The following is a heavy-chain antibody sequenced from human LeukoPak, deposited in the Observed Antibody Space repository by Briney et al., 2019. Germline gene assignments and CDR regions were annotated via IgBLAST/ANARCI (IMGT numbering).Heavy chain of an antibody. Sequence: SETLSLTCTVSGGSISSYYWSWIRQPPGKGLEWIGYIYYSGSTNYNPSLKSRVTISVDTSKNQFSLKLSSVTAADTAVYYCARETSTKYSSSSPFDYWGQGTLVPSPQ. CDR1: GGSISSYY. J-gene: IGHJ4*02. CDR2: IYYSGST. CDR3: ARETSTKYSSSSPFDY. D-gene: IGHD6-6*01. V-gene: IGHV4-59*01.